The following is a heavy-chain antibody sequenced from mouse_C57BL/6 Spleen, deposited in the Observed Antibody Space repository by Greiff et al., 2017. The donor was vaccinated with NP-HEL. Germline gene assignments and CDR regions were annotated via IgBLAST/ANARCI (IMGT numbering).Heavy chain of an antibody. J-gene: IGHJ4*01. CDR1: GFTFSDYY. CDR2: INYDGSST. D-gene: IGHD2-1*01. V-gene: IGHV5-16*01. Sequence: EVQLVESEGGLVQPGSSMKLSCTASGFTFSDYYMAWVRQVPEKGLEWVANINYDGSSTYYLDSLKSRFIISRDNAKNILYLQMSSLKSEDTATYYCARGGNYLSMDYWGQGTSVTVSS. CDR3: ARGGNYLSMDY.